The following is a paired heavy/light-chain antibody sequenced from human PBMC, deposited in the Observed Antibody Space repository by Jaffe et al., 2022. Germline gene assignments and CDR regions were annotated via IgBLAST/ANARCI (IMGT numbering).Heavy chain of an antibody. J-gene: IGHJ3*02. V-gene: IGHV4-38-2*02. CDR2: IYHSGST. CDR3: ARETDGGAMIVVVITTYDAFDI. D-gene: IGHD3-22*01. CDR1: GYSISSGYY. Sequence: QVQLQESGPGLVKPSETLSLTCAVSGYSISSGYYWGWIRQPPGKGLEWIGSIYHSGSTYYNPSLKSRVTISVDTSKNQFSLKLSSVTAADTAVYYCARETDGGAMIVVVITTYDAFDIWGQGTMVTVSS.
Light chain of an antibody. CDR3: QQRSNWQGYT. CDR1: QSVSSY. J-gene: IGKJ2*01. CDR2: DAS. Sequence: EIVLTQSPATLSLSPGERATLSCRASQSVSSYLAWYQQKPGQAPRLLIYDASNRATGIPARFSGSGSGTDFTLTISSLEPEDFAVYYCQQRSNWQGYTFGQGTKLEIK. V-gene: IGKV3-11*01.